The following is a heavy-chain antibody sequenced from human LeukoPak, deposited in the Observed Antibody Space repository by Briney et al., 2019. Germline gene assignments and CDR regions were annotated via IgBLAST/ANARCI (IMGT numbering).Heavy chain of an antibody. J-gene: IGHJ4*02. CDR2: ISDTGNT. CDR3: AKAPVTTCRGAFCYPFDY. Sequence: SCKASGGTFSSYAISWVRQAPGKGLEWVSAISDTGNTYHADSVKGRFTISRDSSKNPLFLQMNRLRPEDAAVYYCAKAPVTTCRGAFCYPFDYWGLGTLVTVSS. CDR1: GGTFSSYA. D-gene: IGHD2-15*01. V-gene: IGHV3-23*01.